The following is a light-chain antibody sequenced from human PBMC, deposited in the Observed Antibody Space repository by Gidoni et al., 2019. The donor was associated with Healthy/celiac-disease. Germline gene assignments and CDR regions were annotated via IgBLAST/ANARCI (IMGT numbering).Light chain of an antibody. V-gene: IGKV6-21*02. CDR3: HQSSSLRLT. J-gene: IGKJ4*01. Sequence: DQSTKLLIKYASQSISGVPSRFSGSGSGTDFTLTINSLEAEDAATYYCHQSSSLRLTFGGGTKVEIK. CDR2: YAS.